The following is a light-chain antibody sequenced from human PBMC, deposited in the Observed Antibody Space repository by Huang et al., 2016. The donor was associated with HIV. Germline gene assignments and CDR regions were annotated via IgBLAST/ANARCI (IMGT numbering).Light chain of an antibody. CDR3: QKYNSAPLT. J-gene: IGKJ4*01. Sequence: DIQMTQSPSSLSASVGDRVTITCRASQDISSYLAWYQQKPGRIPKVLIYGASTLLAGGPSRFSGSGSGTDFTLTITSLQPEDVATYYCQKYNSAPLTFGGGTRVEIK. V-gene: IGKV1-27*01. CDR2: GAS. CDR1: QDISSY.